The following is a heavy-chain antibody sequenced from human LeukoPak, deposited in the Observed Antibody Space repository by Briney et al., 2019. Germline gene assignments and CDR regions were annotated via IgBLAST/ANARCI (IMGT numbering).Heavy chain of an antibody. V-gene: IGHV3-23*01. Sequence: PGGSLRLSCAASGFTFSSYAMSWVRQAPGKGLEWVSAISGSGGSTYYADSVKGRFTISRDNSKNTLYLQINSLRAEDTAVYFCAKATNTVTGTPTSAIDYWGQGTLVTVSS. D-gene: IGHD4-11*01. CDR2: ISGSGGST. CDR3: AKATNTVTGTPTSAIDY. J-gene: IGHJ4*02. CDR1: GFTFSSYA.